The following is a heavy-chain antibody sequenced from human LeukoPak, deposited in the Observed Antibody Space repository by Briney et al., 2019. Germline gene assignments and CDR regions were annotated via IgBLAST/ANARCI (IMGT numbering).Heavy chain of an antibody. CDR3: ARQGYHDYVWGSYEIDI. V-gene: IGHV4-34*01. D-gene: IGHD3-16*01. CDR1: GGSFSEYY. J-gene: IGHJ3*02. CDR2: INHSGST. Sequence: SETLSLTCGVYGGSFSEYYWSWIGQSPGKGLEWIGEINHSGSTNYNPSLKSRVTISIDTSKNQFSLKLSSVTAADTAVYYCARQGYHDYVWGSYEIDIWGQGTMVTVSS.